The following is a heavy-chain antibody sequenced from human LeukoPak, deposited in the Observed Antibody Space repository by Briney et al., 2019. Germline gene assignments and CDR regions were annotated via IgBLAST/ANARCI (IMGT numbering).Heavy chain of an antibody. Sequence: GGSLRLSCAASGFTFSDYYMSWIRQAPGKGLEWVSYISSSGSSIYYADSVKGRFTISRDNAKNSLYLQMNSRRAEDTAVYYCAREYSSGWYIVDYWGQGTPVTVSS. CDR2: ISSSGSSI. D-gene: IGHD6-19*01. CDR1: GFTFSDYY. CDR3: AREYSSGWYIVDY. J-gene: IGHJ4*02. V-gene: IGHV3-11*01.